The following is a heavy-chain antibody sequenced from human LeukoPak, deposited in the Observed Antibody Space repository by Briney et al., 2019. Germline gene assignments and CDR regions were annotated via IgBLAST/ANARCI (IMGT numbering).Heavy chain of an antibody. D-gene: IGHD5/OR15-5a*01. CDR1: GFIFSRYR. Sequence: VGSLRLSCVVSGFIFSRYRMTWVRQAPGKGLEWVATIALDINERYYVDSVEGRFTISRDNAKNSVYLQMNSLRAEDTAVYYCARSESTMTTWSMDYWGQGTLVTVSS. J-gene: IGHJ4*02. V-gene: IGHV3-7*01. CDR2: IALDINER. CDR3: ARSESTMTTWSMDY.